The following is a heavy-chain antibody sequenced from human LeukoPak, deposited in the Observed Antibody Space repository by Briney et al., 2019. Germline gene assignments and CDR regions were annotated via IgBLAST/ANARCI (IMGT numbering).Heavy chain of an antibody. V-gene: IGHV3-66*01. CDR3: AREGPLDPLAFDI. CDR2: VYGGDTT. CDR1: GFTVSSNY. J-gene: IGHJ3*02. D-gene: IGHD1-1*01. Sequence: GGSLRLSCAASGFTVSSNYMSWVRQAPGKGLEWVSVVYGGDTTYYADSVKGRFTISRDNAKNSLYLQMNSLRAEDTAVYYCAREGPLDPLAFDIWGQGTMVTVSS.